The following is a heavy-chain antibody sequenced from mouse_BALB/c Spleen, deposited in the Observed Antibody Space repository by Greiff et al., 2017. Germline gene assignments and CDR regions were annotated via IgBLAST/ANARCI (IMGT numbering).Heavy chain of an antibody. Sequence: DVMLVESGGGLVQPGGSRKLSCAASGFTFSSFGMHWVRQAPEKGLEWVAYISSGSSTIYYADTVKGRFTISRDNPKNTLFLQMTSLRSEDTAMYYCARSGNYGAMDYWGQGTSVTVSS. CDR3: ARSGNYGAMDY. CDR1: GFTFSSFG. J-gene: IGHJ4*01. D-gene: IGHD1-1*01. V-gene: IGHV5-17*02. CDR2: ISSGSSTI.